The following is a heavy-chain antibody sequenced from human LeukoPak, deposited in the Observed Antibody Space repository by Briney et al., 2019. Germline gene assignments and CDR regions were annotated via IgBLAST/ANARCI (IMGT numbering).Heavy chain of an antibody. CDR2: IGGLGDRI. CDR1: GFSFSSHG. Sequence: GGSLRLSCAASGFSFSSHGMSWVRQAPGKGLEWVSGIGGLGDRIYYADSVRGRFTISRDNSKNTLYLYMNSLRDEDTAIYYCAQDGAWLRFDSWGQGTLVTVSS. V-gene: IGHV3-23*01. J-gene: IGHJ4*02. D-gene: IGHD5-12*01. CDR3: AQDGAWLRFDS.